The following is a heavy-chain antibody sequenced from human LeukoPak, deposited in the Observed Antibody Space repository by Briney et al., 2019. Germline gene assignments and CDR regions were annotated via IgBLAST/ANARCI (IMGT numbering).Heavy chain of an antibody. CDR1: GYSISSGYY. V-gene: IGHV4-38-2*01. J-gene: IGHJ4*02. Sequence: SETLSLTCAVSGYSISSGYYWGWIRQPPGKGPEWIGSVFHTGSSYYIPSLKSRVTISVDTSKNQFSLEVSSVTAADTAIYYCARGISTTGHDYWGPGTLVTVSS. CDR2: VFHTGSS. D-gene: IGHD4-11*01. CDR3: ARGISTTGHDY.